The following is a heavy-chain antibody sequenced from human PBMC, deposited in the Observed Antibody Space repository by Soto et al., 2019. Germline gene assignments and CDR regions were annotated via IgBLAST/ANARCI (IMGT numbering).Heavy chain of an antibody. J-gene: IGHJ5*01. V-gene: IGHV3-33*08. CDR2: ISSDGGNT. CDR3: ARDPSEGRVGNWFES. Sequence: QVQLVESGGGVVQPGTSLRLSCAASGFTFSNYGMHWVRQAPGKGPEWLGVISSDGGNTWYDESARGRFSISRDNAKNILYLEMYALRTEDTAVYYCARDPSEGRVGNWFESWGQGTLVTVSS. D-gene: IGHD2-2*01. CDR1: GFTFSNYG.